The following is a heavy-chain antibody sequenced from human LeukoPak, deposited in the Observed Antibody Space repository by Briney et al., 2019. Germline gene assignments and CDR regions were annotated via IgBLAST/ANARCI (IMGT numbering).Heavy chain of an antibody. CDR3: ARSPTDIVVVPAASFDY. CDR1: GYTFTSYD. D-gene: IGHD2-2*01. J-gene: IGHJ4*02. Sequence: GASVKVSCKASGYTFTSYDINWVRQAPGQGLEWMGWISAYNGNTNYAQKLQGRVTTTTDTSTSTAYMELRSLRSDDTAVYYCARSPTDIVVVPAASFDYWGQGTLVTVSS. V-gene: IGHV1-18*01. CDR2: ISAYNGNT.